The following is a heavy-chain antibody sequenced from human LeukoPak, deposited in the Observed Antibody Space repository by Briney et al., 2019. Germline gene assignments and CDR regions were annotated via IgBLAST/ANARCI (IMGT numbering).Heavy chain of an antibody. D-gene: IGHD6-13*01. CDR1: GFTFDDYA. V-gene: IGHV3-9*01. CDR2: ISWNSGSI. CDR3: AKGQGYSSSWYYFDY. J-gene: IGHJ4*02. Sequence: SLRLSCAASGFTFDDYAMHWVRQAPGKGLEWVSGISWNSGSIGYADSVKGRFTISRDNAKNSLYLQMNSLRAEDTALYYCAKGQGYSSSWYYFDYWGQGNLVTVSS.